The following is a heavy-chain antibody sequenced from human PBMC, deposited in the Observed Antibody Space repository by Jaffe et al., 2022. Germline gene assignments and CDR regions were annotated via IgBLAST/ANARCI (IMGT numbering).Heavy chain of an antibody. CDR3: AKDGDNWAFDY. Sequence: QVQLVESGGGVVQPGGSLRLSCAASGFTVNNYNMHWVRQAPGKGLEWVSFIENNGRSKDYADSVKGRFTVSRDNSKKTMYLQMNSLRAEDTAVYYCAKDGDNWAFDYWGQGTLVTVSS. CDR1: GFTVNNYN. V-gene: IGHV3-30*02. J-gene: IGHJ4*02. D-gene: IGHD1-20*01. CDR2: IENNGRSK.